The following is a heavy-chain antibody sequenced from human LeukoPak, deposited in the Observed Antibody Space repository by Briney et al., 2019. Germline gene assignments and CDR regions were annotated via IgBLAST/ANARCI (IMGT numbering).Heavy chain of an antibody. CDR2: IKHSGST. J-gene: IGHJ4*02. CDR1: GGSFSGYY. D-gene: IGHD3-22*01. CDR3: ARGLRYDSSGYYYGGALRTFDY. Sequence: SETLSLTCAVYGGSFSGYYWSWIRQPPGKGLEWIGEIKHSGSTNYNPSLKSRVTISVDTSKNQFSLKLSSVTAADTAVYYCARGLRYDSSGYYYGGALRTFDYWGQGTLVTVSS. V-gene: IGHV4-34*01.